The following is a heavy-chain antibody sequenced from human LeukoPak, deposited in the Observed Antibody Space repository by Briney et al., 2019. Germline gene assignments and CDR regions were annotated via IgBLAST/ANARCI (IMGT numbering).Heavy chain of an antibody. CDR2: ISGSGGST. Sequence: GGSLRLSCAASVFTFSSYAMSWVRQAPGKGLEWVSAISGSGGSTYYADSVKGRFTISRDNSKNTLYLQMNSLRAEDTAVYYCAKHGSGSSITGYWGQGTLVTVSS. V-gene: IGHV3-23*01. CDR3: AKHGSGSSITGY. J-gene: IGHJ4*02. CDR1: VFTFSSYA. D-gene: IGHD6-6*01.